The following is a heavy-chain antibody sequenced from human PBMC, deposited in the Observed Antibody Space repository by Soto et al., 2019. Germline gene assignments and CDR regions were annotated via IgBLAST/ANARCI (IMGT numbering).Heavy chain of an antibody. CDR1: GDSIRRGGQY. Sequence: QVQLQESGPGLVKPSQTLSLTCTVSGDSIRRGGQYWKWIRQLPGKGLEWIGYVYHSGSTHSNPSLSGRLTISIDTSKNQFSLRLISVTAADTALYYCARDTGLAPTVWGYWGHGTQVTVSS. V-gene: IGHV4-31*03. D-gene: IGHD7-27*01. CDR3: ARDTGLAPTVWGY. CDR2: VYHSGST. J-gene: IGHJ4*03.